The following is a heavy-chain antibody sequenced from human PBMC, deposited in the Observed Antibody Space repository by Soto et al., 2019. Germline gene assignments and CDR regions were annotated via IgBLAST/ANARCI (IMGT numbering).Heavy chain of an antibody. CDR1: GFTLSNYA. Sequence: GGSLRLSCVISGFTLSNYAMNWARQAPGKGLEWVSAISGRGDSTNHADSVKGRFTISRDISKSTLYLQLNSLRAEDTAVYYCARDFYGMDVWGQGTTVTVSS. CDR2: ISGRGDST. V-gene: IGHV3-23*01. J-gene: IGHJ6*02. CDR3: ARDFYGMDV.